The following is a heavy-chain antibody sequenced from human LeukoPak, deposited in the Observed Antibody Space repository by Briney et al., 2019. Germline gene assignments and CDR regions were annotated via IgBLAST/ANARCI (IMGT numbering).Heavy chain of an antibody. CDR3: ARAYCSSTSCYFSAFDI. CDR1: GGSFSGYY. D-gene: IGHD2-2*01. V-gene: IGHV4-34*01. Sequence: KASETLSLTCAVYGGSFSGYYWSWIRQPPGKGLEWIGEINHSGSTNYNPSLKSRVTISVDTSKNQFSLKLSSVTAADTAVYYCARAYCSSTSCYFSAFDIWGQGTMVTVSS. CDR2: INHSGST. J-gene: IGHJ3*02.